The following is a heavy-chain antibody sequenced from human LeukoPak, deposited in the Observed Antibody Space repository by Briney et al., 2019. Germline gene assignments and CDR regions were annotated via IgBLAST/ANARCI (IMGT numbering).Heavy chain of an antibody. D-gene: IGHD2-2*03. CDR3: ARDHGYCSSTSCYPNWFDP. V-gene: IGHV1-69*04. Sequence: ASVKVSCKASGGTFSSYTISWVRQAPGQGLEWMGRIIPILCIANYAQKFQGRVTITADKSTSTAYMELSSLRSEDTAVYYCARDHGYCSSTSCYPNWFDPWGQGTLVTVSS. CDR2: IIPILCIA. CDR1: GGTFSSYT. J-gene: IGHJ5*02.